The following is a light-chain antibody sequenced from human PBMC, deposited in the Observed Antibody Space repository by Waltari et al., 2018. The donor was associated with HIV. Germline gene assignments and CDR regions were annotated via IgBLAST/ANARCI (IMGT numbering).Light chain of an antibody. Sequence: QSVLTQPPSASGTPGQRVAISCSGSSSNIGSNYVYWYQQLPGTAPKVLIYRSNQRPSGVPDRFSGSKSGTSASLAISALRSEDEADYYCATWDDSLSGPLFGGGTKLTVL. CDR2: RSN. J-gene: IGLJ3*02. V-gene: IGLV1-47*01. CDR1: SSNIGSNY. CDR3: ATWDDSLSGPL.